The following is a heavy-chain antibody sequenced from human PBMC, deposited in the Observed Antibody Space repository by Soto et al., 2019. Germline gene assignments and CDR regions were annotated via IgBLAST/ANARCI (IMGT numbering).Heavy chain of an antibody. CDR1: GFTFSSYS. CDR2: ISSSSSYI. D-gene: IGHD3-10*01. V-gene: IGHV3-21*01. CDR3: ARDLDTLEGDTWFPDY. Sequence: GGSLRLSCAASGFTFSSYSMNWVRQAPGKGLQWVSSISSSSSYIYYADSVKGRFTISRDNAKNSLYLQTNSLRAEDTAVYYCARDLDTLEGDTWFPDYWGQGTLVTVSS. J-gene: IGHJ4*02.